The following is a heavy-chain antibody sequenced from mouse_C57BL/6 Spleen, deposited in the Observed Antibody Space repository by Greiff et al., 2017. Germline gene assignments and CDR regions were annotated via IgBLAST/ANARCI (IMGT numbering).Heavy chain of an antibody. CDR2: IYPGDGDT. D-gene: IGHD4-1*01. V-gene: IGHV1-82*01. J-gene: IGHJ2*01. CDR1: GYAFSSSW. Sequence: VQLQQSGPELVKPGASVKISCKASGYAFSSSWMNWVKQRPGKGLEWIGRIYPGDGDTNYNGKFKGKATLTADKSSSTAYMQLSSLTSEDSAVYFCAREVLTGTGYFDYWGQGTTLTVSS. CDR3: AREVLTGTGYFDY.